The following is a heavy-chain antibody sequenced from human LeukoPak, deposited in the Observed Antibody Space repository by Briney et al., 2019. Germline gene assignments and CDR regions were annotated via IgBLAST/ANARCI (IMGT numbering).Heavy chain of an antibody. CDR1: GYSFSNYW. V-gene: IGHV5-51*01. CDR2: IYPGDSDT. J-gene: IGHJ4*02. CDR3: ARHTYCTNGVCYLDY. D-gene: IGHD2-8*01. Sequence: GESLKISCKASGYSFSNYWIAWVRQMPGKGLEWMGIIYPGDSDTKYSPSFQGQVTLSADKSNTTAYLQWNSLRASDTAVYYCARHTYCTNGVCYLDYRGQGSLVTVSS.